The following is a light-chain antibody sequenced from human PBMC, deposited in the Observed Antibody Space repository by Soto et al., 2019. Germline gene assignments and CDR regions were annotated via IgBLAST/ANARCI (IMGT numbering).Light chain of an antibody. V-gene: IGKV3-11*01. Sequence: EIVLTQSPATLSLSPGERATLSCRASQSVSSYLAWYQQKPGQPPRLLLYDASNRATGISARFSGSGSGTDFTLTISSLEPEDFAVYYCQQRSNWPPTFGQGTKVEVK. CDR1: QSVSSY. CDR3: QQRSNWPPT. J-gene: IGKJ1*01. CDR2: DAS.